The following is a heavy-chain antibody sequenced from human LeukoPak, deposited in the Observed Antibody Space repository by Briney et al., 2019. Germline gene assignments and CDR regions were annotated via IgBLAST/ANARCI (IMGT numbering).Heavy chain of an antibody. D-gene: IGHD1-26*01. V-gene: IGHV3-23*01. CDR1: GFIFSDYA. CDR3: AKFNGWERAEYYLDY. J-gene: IGHJ4*01. Sequence: RPGESLRLSCAASGFIFSDYAMSWVRQAPGKGLEWLSGMSKSGDYTHDTESVKGRFTISRDNSKNTLYLQMSGLRAEDTAIYYCAKFNGWERAEYYLDYWGHGTLVTVSS. CDR2: MSKSGDYT.